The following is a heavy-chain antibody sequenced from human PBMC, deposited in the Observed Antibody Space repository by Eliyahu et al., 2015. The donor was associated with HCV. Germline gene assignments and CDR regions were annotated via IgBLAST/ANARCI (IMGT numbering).Heavy chain of an antibody. Sequence: QVQLQESGPGLVKPSETLSLXCTVSGGSVSSGSYXWSWIRQPPGKGLEWIGYIYYRGSTTYNPSLKSRVAISVDTSKNQFSLKLYSVTAADTAVYYCARDRLYCSNISCYSPYGMDVWGQGTTVTVSS. CDR3: ARDRLYCSNISCYSPYGMDV. CDR1: GGSVSSGSYX. CDR2: IYYRGST. J-gene: IGHJ6*02. D-gene: IGHD2-2*01. V-gene: IGHV4-61*01.